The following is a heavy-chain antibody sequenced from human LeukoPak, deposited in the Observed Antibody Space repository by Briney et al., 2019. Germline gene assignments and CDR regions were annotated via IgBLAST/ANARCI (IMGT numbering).Heavy chain of an antibody. CDR1: GYSFTSYW. CDR2: FDPEDGET. Sequence: GESLKISCKGSGYSFTSYWIGWVRQAPGKGLEWMGGFDPEDGETIYAQKFQGRVTMTEDTSTDTAYMELSSLRSEDTAVYYCATDPRHGEGNWGQGTLVTVSS. CDR3: ATDPRHGEGN. J-gene: IGHJ4*02. D-gene: IGHD4-17*01. V-gene: IGHV1-24*01.